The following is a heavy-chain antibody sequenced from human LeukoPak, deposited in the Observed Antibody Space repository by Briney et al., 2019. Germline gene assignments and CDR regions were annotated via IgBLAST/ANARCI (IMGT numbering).Heavy chain of an antibody. J-gene: IGHJ6*03. CDR1: GFTFSSYS. D-gene: IGHD2-15*01. CDR3: ARDLCSGGSCYSSGLYYYYYMDV. CDR2: ISSSSSTI. Sequence: GGSLRLSCAASGFTFSSYSMNWVRQAPGKGLEWVSYISSSSSTIYYPDSVKGRFTISRDNAKNSLYLQMNSLRAEDTAVYYCARDLCSGGSCYSSGLYYYYYMDVWGKGTTVTVSS. V-gene: IGHV3-48*01.